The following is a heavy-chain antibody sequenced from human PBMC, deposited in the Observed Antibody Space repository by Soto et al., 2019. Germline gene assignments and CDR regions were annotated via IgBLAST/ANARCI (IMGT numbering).Heavy chain of an antibody. CDR3: ARGRSYYYDSSGYLDY. J-gene: IGHJ4*02. Sequence: GESLKISCKGSGYSFTSYWISWVRQMPGKGLEWMGRIDPSDSYTNYSPSFQGHVTISADKSISTAYLQWSSLKASDTAMYYCARGRSYYYDSSGYLDYWGEGTLVTVYS. CDR2: IDPSDSYT. CDR1: GYSFTSYW. V-gene: IGHV5-10-1*01. D-gene: IGHD3-22*01.